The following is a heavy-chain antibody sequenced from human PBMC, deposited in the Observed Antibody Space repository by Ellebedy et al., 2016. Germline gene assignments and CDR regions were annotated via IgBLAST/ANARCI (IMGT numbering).Heavy chain of an antibody. CDR1: GGTFSSYA. V-gene: IGHV1-69*13. D-gene: IGHD2-21*02. Sequence: SVKVSCXASGGTFSSYAISWVRQAPGQGLEWMGGIIPIFGTANYAQKFQGRVTITADESTSTAYMELSILRSEDTAVYYCARDREMAYCGGDCYGWFDPWGQGTLVTVSS. J-gene: IGHJ5*02. CDR3: ARDREMAYCGGDCYGWFDP. CDR2: IIPIFGTA.